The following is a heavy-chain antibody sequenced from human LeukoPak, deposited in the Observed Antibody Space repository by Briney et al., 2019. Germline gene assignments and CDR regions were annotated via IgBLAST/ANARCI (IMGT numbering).Heavy chain of an antibody. CDR3: ARGGDYFDTSAYYFDY. V-gene: IGHV1-46*01. CDR2: VNARAGGV. D-gene: IGHD3-22*01. CDR1: GYSFTSHY. Sequence: ASVKISCKASGYSFTSHYVHWVRQATGQGLQWMGLVNARAGGVTHAQNFQGRVIMTRDTLTTTVYMELTSLRSEDTAVYYCARGGDYFDTSAYYFDYWGQGTLVTVSS. J-gene: IGHJ4*02.